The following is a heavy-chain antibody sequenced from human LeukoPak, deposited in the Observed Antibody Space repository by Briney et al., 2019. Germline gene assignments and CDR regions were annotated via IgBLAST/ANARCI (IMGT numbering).Heavy chain of an antibody. CDR3: ARGPFYDFWSGYTGIVDY. D-gene: IGHD3-3*01. V-gene: IGHV3-21*01. CDR2: ISSSSSYI. CDR1: GFTFSSYS. Sequence: PGGSLRLSCAASGFTFSSYSMNWVRQAPGKGLEWVSSISSSSSYIYYADSVKGRFTISRDNAKNSLYLQMNSLRAEDTAVYYCARGPFYDFWSGYTGIVDYWGQGTLVTVSS. J-gene: IGHJ4*02.